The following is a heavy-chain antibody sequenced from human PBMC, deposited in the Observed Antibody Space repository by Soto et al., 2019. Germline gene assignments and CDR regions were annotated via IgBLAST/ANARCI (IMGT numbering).Heavy chain of an antibody. CDR1: GGSISSYY. CDR2: IYYSGST. Sequence: PSETLSLTCTVSGGSISSYYWSWIRQPPGKGLEWIGYIYYSGSTNYNPSLKSRVTISVDTSKNQFSLKLSSVTAADTAVYYCAREESEWVMPDYYYYYMDVWGKGTTVTVSS. V-gene: IGHV4-59*01. J-gene: IGHJ6*03. D-gene: IGHD3-16*01. CDR3: AREESEWVMPDYYYYYMDV.